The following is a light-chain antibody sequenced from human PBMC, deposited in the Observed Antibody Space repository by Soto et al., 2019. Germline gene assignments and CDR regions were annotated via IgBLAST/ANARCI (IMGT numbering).Light chain of an antibody. Sequence: SLLLLNPRTLSLTPGERAPLSCRASQSVSSSYLAWYQQKPGQAPGLLIYGASSRATGIPDRFSGSGSGTDFTLTISRLEPEDFAVYFCHQYGTSPRTFGQGTKVAIK. CDR1: QSVSSSY. V-gene: IGKV3-20*01. J-gene: IGKJ1*01. CDR2: GAS. CDR3: HQYGTSPRT.